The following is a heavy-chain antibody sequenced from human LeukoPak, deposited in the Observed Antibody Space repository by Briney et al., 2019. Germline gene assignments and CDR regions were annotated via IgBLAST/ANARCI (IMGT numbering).Heavy chain of an antibody. J-gene: IGHJ6*04. D-gene: IGHD3-16*01. V-gene: IGHV6-1*01. CDR2: TYYTSKWSK. Sequence: SQTLSLTCAISGDSDSCNSAACKWIRQSPSRGLEWQRRTYYTSKWSKDYAVSVKSRITINPDTSKNQFSLQLNPVTPEDTAVYYCARDRLYGMAVWGEGPTVTVSS. CDR3: ARDRLYGMAV. CDR1: GDSDSCNSAA.